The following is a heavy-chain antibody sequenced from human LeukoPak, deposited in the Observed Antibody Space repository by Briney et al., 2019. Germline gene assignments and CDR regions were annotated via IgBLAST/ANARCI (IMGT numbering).Heavy chain of an antibody. V-gene: IGHV4-4*07. J-gene: IGHJ4*02. CDR3: ARDSYYGSFDY. CDR1: GASISSYY. Sequence: SETLSLTCTVSGASISSYYWSWIRQPAGKGLEWIGRIYTSGSTNYNPSLRSRVTMSVDTSKNQFSLKLSSVTAADTAVYYCARDSYYGSFDYWGQGTLVTVSS. CDR2: IYTSGST. D-gene: IGHD3-10*01.